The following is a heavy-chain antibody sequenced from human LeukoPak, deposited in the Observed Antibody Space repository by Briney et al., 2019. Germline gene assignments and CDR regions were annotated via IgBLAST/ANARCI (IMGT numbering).Heavy chain of an antibody. V-gene: IGHV3-7*01. J-gene: IGHJ1*01. CDR2: IKQDGSGK. Sequence: GGSLRLCCAASGFTFSSYWMSWVRQAPGKGLEWVANIKQDGSGKYYVDSVKGRFTISRDNAKNSLYLQMNSLRAEDTAVYYCARDPYCSSTSLCLAEYFQHWGQGTLVTVSS. CDR1: GFTFSSYW. D-gene: IGHD2-2*01. CDR3: ARDPYCSSTSLCLAEYFQH.